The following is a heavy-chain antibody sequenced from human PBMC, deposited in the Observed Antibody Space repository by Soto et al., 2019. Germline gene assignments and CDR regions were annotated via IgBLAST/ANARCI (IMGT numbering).Heavy chain of an antibody. CDR2: IYSGGST. D-gene: IGHD3-10*01. CDR3: ARVSVRGVIIDDY. Sequence: PGGSLRLSCAASGFTVSSNYMSWVRQAPGKGLEWVSVIYSGGSTYYADSVKGRFTISRDNSKNTLYLQMNSLRAEDTAVYYCARVSVRGVIIDDYWGQGTLVTVSS. V-gene: IGHV3-66*01. CDR1: GFTVSSNY. J-gene: IGHJ4*02.